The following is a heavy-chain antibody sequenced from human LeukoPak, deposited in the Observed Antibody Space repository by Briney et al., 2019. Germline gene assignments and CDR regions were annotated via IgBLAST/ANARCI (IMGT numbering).Heavy chain of an antibody. CDR1: GYTFTGYY. D-gene: IGHD5-24*01. Sequence: ASVKVSCKASGYTFTGYYMHWVRQAPGQGLERMGWTNPNSGGTNYAQKFQGRVTMTRDTSISTAYMELSRLRSDDTAVYYCARGPTLEDYYYYYMNVWGKGTTVTVSS. CDR3: ARGPTLEDYYYYYMNV. V-gene: IGHV1-2*02. J-gene: IGHJ6*03. CDR2: TNPNSGGT.